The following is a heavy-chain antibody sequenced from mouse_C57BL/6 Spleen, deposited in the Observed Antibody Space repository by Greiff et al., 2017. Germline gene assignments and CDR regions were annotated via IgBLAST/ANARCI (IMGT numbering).Heavy chain of an antibody. CDR1: GFTFSSYA. V-gene: IGHV5-9-1*02. CDR2: ISSGGDYI. J-gene: IGHJ4*01. D-gene: IGHD1-1*01. CDR3: TRSITTVVDYYAMDY. Sequence: EVKVEESGEGLVKPGGSLKLSCAASGFTFSSYAMSWVRQTPEKRLEWVAYISSGGDYIYYADTVKGRFTISRDNARNTLYLQMSSLKSEDTAMYYCTRSITTVVDYYAMDYWGQGTSVTVSS.